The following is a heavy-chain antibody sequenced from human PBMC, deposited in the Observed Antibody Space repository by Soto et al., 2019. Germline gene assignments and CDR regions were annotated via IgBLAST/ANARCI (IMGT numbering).Heavy chain of an antibody. D-gene: IGHD6-19*01. Sequence: QVQLVQSGAEVKKPGASVKVSCKASGYTFTSYAMHWVRQAPGQRLEWMGWINAGNGNTKYSQKFQGRVTITRDTSASTAYMELSSLRSEDTAEYYCARDRREQWLNFCDYWGQGTLVTVSS. CDR2: INAGNGNT. J-gene: IGHJ4*02. CDR3: ARDRREQWLNFCDY. CDR1: GYTFTSYA. V-gene: IGHV1-3*01.